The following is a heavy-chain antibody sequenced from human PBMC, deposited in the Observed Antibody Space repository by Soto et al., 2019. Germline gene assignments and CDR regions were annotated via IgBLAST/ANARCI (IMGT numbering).Heavy chain of an antibody. CDR2: IYSSGST. V-gene: IGHV4-61*01. D-gene: IGHD5-18*01. Sequence: LSLTCTVSGDSVTSDSYYWTWIRQPPGKGLEWIGHIYSSGSTKYNPSLQSRVTISLDTSSNQFSLELTSVTAADTAIYYCARDIRGYSRAFDYWGQGTLVTVSS. CDR1: GDSVTSDSYY. J-gene: IGHJ4*02. CDR3: ARDIRGYSRAFDY.